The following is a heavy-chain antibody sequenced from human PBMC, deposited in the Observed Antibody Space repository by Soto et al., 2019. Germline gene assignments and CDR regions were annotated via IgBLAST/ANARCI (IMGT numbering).Heavy chain of an antibody. V-gene: IGHV3-33*08. Sequence: LRLSCAASGFTFSSYSMNWVRQAPGKGLEWVAVIWNDGSHKDYADSVRGRFTISRDNSKNTMYLQMNSLRVEDTGVDYCARAVGAFYNWGQGTLVPVSS. CDR3: ARAVGAFYN. CDR1: GFTFSSYS. CDR2: IWNDGSHK. J-gene: IGHJ4*02. D-gene: IGHD1-26*01.